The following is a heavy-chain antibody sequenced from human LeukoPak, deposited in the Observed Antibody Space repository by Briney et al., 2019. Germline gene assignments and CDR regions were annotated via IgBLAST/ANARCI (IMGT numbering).Heavy chain of an antibody. CDR2: IIPIFGTA. Sequence: PVASVKVSCKASGGTFSSYAISWVRQAPGQGLEWMGGIIPIFGTANYAQKFQGRVTITTDESTSTAYMELSSLRSEDTAVYYCGMGHCTNGVCYIPFDYWGQGTLVTVSS. D-gene: IGHD2-8*01. CDR1: GGTFSSYA. CDR3: GMGHCTNGVCYIPFDY. V-gene: IGHV1-69*05. J-gene: IGHJ4*02.